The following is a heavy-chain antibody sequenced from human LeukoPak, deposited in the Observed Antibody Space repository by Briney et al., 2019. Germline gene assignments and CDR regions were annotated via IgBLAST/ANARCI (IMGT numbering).Heavy chain of an antibody. J-gene: IGHJ6*02. V-gene: IGHV4-4*07. D-gene: IGHD6-13*01. CDR1: GGSISSYY. CDR3: AGAIAAVRQDTYGMDV. Sequence: SETLSLTCTVSGGSISSYYWSWIRQPAGKGLEWIGRIYTSGSTNYNPSLKSRVTMSVDTSKNQFSLKLSSVTAADTAVYYCAGAIAAVRQDTYGMDVWGQGTTVTVSS. CDR2: IYTSGST.